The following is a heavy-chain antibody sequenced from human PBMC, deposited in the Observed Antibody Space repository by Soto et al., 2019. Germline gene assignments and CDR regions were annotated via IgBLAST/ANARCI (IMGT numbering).Heavy chain of an antibody. CDR3: VRVGSGYDF. Sequence: EVQLVESGGGLVQPGGSLRLSCAASGFTFSGYSRHWVRQAPGKGLEYVSAINGNGVSTYYANSVKARFTISRDNSKNTLYLQMRSLRADDMAVYFCVRVGSGYDFWGQGTLVTVSS. CDR2: INGNGVST. CDR1: GFTFSGYS. J-gene: IGHJ4*02. D-gene: IGHD1-26*01. V-gene: IGHV3-64*01.